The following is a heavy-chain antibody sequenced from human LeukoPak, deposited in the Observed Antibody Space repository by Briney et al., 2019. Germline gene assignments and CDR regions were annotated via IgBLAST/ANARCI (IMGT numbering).Heavy chain of an antibody. CDR3: ARDGYCSGGSCYEFYYYGMDV. CDR2: IIPIFGTA. CDR1: GGTFSSYA. V-gene: IGHV1-69*13. Sequence: GASVKVSCKASGGTFSSYAISWVRQAPGQGLEWMGGIIPIFGTANYAQKFQGRVTITADESTSTAYMELSSLRSEDTAVYYCARDGYCSGGSCYEFYYYGMDVWGQGTTVTVSS. D-gene: IGHD2-15*01. J-gene: IGHJ6*02.